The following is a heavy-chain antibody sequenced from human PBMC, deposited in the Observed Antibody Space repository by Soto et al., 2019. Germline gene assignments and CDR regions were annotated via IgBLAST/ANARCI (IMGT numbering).Heavy chain of an antibody. CDR3: ARGGARSGFNY. CDR2: IYSDGTI. D-gene: IGHD2-15*01. Sequence: EVQLGESGGGLFQLGGSWRLSFEASGFSVISDYMTWVRKPPGKALEWVSIIYSDGTIDYAKSVKGRFTISRDNSKNILYLQMHSLTVEDTAVYYCARGGARSGFNYWGQGTLVTVSS. J-gene: IGHJ4*02. V-gene: IGHV3-53*01. CDR1: GFSVISDY.